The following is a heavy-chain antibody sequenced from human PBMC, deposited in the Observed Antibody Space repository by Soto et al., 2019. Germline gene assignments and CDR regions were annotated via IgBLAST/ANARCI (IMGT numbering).Heavy chain of an antibody. CDR1: GGSISSYY. V-gene: IGHV4-59*01. CDR2: IYYSGST. J-gene: IGHJ5*02. CDR3: ARSKRYCSSTSCYNWFDP. Sequence: QVQLQESGPGLVKPSETLSLTCTVSGGSISSYYWSWIRQPPGKGLEWIGYIYYSGSTNYNPSLKRRYNISVHTSKNQFSLKLSSVTTADTAMYYCARSKRYCSSTSCYNWFDPWGQGALVTVSS. D-gene: IGHD2-2*01.